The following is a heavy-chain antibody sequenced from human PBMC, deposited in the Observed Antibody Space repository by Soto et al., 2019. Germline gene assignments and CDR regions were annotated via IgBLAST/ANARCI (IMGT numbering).Heavy chain of an antibody. V-gene: IGHV4-30-2*01. CDR1: GGSISSGGYS. D-gene: IGHD3-3*01. Sequence: QLQLQESGSGLVKPSQTLSLTCAVSGGSISSGGYSWSWIRQPPGKGLEWIGYIYHSGSTYYNPPLTSRVTISVDRSKNQFSLKLSSVTAADTAVSYWARHLVEWAIFDYWGQGTLVTVSS. CDR2: IYHSGST. CDR3: ARHLVEWAIFDY. J-gene: IGHJ4*02.